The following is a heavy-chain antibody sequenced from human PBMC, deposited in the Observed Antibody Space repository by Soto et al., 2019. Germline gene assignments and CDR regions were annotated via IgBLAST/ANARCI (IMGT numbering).Heavy chain of an antibody. Sequence: SQTLSLTCAISGDSVSSNSAAWNWIRQSPSRGLEWLGRTYYRSKWYNDYAVSVKSRITINPDTSKNQFSLQLNSVTPEDTAVYYCARGWGPNSSWYRRSYYYYGMDVWGQGTTVTVSS. CDR1: GDSVSSNSAA. V-gene: IGHV6-1*01. D-gene: IGHD6-13*01. J-gene: IGHJ6*02. CDR2: TYYRSKWYN. CDR3: ARGWGPNSSWYRRSYYYYGMDV.